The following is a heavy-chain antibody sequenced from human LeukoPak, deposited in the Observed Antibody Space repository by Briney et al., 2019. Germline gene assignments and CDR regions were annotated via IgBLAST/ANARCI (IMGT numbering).Heavy chain of an antibody. D-gene: IGHD6-25*01. CDR1: GFTFSLYE. CDR3: ARDASGHDLPFDY. Sequence: TGGSLRLSCAASGFTFSLYEMNWVRQAPVKGLEWVSYISGGGETRYYADSVKGRFTISRDNGKNSLYPQMNSLRAEDTAVYYCARDASGHDLPFDYWGQGTLVTVSS. CDR2: ISGGGETR. V-gene: IGHV3-48*03. J-gene: IGHJ4*02.